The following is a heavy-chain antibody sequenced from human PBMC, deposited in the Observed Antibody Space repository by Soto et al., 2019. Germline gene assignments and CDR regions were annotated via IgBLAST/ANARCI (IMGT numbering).Heavy chain of an antibody. V-gene: IGHV4-39*01. CDR1: GGSISSSSYY. D-gene: IGHD6-13*01. CDR3: ARPMLSSSWNFDY. J-gene: IGHJ4*02. CDR2: IYYSGST. Sequence: SETLSLTCTVSGGSISSSSYYWGWIRQPPGKGLEGIGSIYYSGSTYYNPSLKSRVTISVDTSKNQFSLKLSSVTAADTAVYYCARPMLSSSWNFDYWGQGTLVTVSS.